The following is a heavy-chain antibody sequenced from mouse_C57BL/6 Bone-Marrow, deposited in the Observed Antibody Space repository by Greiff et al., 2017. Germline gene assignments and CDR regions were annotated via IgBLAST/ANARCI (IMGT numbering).Heavy chain of an antibody. Sequence: EVQGVESGGGLVKPGGSLKLSCAASGFTFSSYAMSWVRQTPEKRLEWVATISDGGSYTYYPDNVQGRSTITTDKAKNNLYLQLSHLKSDDPARYYCARDEGVGSITTVVRYFDVWGTGTTVTVSS. CDR1: GFTFSSYA. CDR3: ARDEGVGSITTVVRYFDV. J-gene: IGHJ1*03. CDR2: ISDGGSYT. D-gene: IGHD1-1*01. V-gene: IGHV5-4*01.